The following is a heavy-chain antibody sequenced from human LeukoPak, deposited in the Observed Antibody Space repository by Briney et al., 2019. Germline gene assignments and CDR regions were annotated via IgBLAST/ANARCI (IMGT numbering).Heavy chain of an antibody. V-gene: IGHV3-7*01. Sequence: GGSLRLTCVASEFRFGRDWISWVRQAPGKGLEWVACIKQDGGEEYYVGSVRGRFTVSVDNGKNSLYLQMNSLRAEDTARYYCATLDSTKSVFWGRGTAVTVSS. J-gene: IGHJ1*01. CDR1: EFRFGRDW. CDR3: ATLDSTKSVF. D-gene: IGHD2-2*01. CDR2: IKQDGGEE.